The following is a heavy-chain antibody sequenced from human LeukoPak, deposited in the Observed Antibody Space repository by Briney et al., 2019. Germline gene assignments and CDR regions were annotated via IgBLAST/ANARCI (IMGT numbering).Heavy chain of an antibody. J-gene: IGHJ4*02. Sequence: GGSLRLSCAASGYTFSSYGMHWVRQAPGKGLEWVAVISYDGSNKYYADSVKGRFTISRDNSKNTLYLQMNSLRAEDTAVYYCAKDSGSSWPGYWGQGTLVTVSS. CDR1: GYTFSSYG. D-gene: IGHD1-26*01. CDR3: AKDSGSSWPGY. CDR2: ISYDGSNK. V-gene: IGHV3-30*18.